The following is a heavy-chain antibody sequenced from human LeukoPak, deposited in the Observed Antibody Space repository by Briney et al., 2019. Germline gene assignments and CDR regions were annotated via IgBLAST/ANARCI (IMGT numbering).Heavy chain of an antibody. Sequence: GGSLRLSCAASGSTFSSYSMNWVRQAPGKGLEWVSSISSSSSYIYYADSVKGRFTISRDNAKNSLYLQMNSLRAEDTAVYYCARGQARIAAAGFYFDYWGQGTLVTVSS. J-gene: IGHJ4*02. CDR1: GSTFSSYS. V-gene: IGHV3-21*01. CDR3: ARGQARIAAAGFYFDY. CDR2: ISSSSSYI. D-gene: IGHD6-13*01.